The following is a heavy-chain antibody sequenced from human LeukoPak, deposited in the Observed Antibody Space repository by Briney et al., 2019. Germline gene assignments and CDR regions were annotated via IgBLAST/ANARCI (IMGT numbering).Heavy chain of an antibody. D-gene: IGHD3-10*01. V-gene: IGHV3-21*01. Sequence: GGSLRLSCAASGFTFSSYSMNWVRQAPGKGLEWVSSISSSSSYIYYADSVKGRFTISRDNAKNSLYLQMNSLRAEDTAVYYCARVTSYYYGSGSNYGMDVWGQGTTVTVSS. J-gene: IGHJ6*02. CDR3: ARVTSYYYGSGSNYGMDV. CDR2: ISSSSSYI. CDR1: GFTFSSYS.